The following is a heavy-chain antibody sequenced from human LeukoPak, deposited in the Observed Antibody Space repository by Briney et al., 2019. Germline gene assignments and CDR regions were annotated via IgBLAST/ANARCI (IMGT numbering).Heavy chain of an antibody. V-gene: IGHV4-30-4*01. CDR2: IYYSGST. Sequence: SQTLSLTCTVSGGSISSGDYYWSWIRQPPGKGLEWIRYIYYSGSTYYNPSLKSRVTISVDTSKNQFSLKLSSVTAADTAVYYCARGGLYSSSWLNWFDPWGQGTLVTVSS. J-gene: IGHJ5*02. D-gene: IGHD6-13*01. CDR3: ARGGLYSSSWLNWFDP. CDR1: GGSISSGDYY.